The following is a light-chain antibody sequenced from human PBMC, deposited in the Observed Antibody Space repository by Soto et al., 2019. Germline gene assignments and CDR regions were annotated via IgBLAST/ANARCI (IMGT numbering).Light chain of an antibody. CDR1: SSDVGAYNY. J-gene: IGLJ1*01. V-gene: IGLV2-14*01. CDR2: DVS. CDR3: SSYTSATTYV. Sequence: QSVLTQPASVSGSPGQSITISCTGTSSDVGAYNYDSWYQQYPGEAPKVIIYDVSHRPAGVSKRFSGSKSGNTASLTISGLQTQDEADYYCSSYTSATTYVFGTGTKLTVL.